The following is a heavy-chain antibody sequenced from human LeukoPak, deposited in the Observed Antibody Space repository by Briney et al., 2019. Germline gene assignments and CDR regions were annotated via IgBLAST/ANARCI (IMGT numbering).Heavy chain of an antibody. Sequence: SSETLSLTCTVSGHSISSDYYWGWFRQPPGKGLEWIGSLSHRGSTYYNPSLKSRVTMSVDTSKNDLSLKLKSVTAADTALYYCARSDWYLRGDAFDIWGQGTVLTVSS. CDR3: ARSDWYLRGDAFDI. J-gene: IGHJ3*02. CDR2: LSHRGST. V-gene: IGHV4-38-2*02. D-gene: IGHD3-9*01. CDR1: GHSISSDYY.